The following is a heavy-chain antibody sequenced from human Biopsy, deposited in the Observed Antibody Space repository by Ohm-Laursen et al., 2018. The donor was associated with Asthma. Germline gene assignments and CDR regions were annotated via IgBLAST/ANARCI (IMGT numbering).Heavy chain of an antibody. CDR2: ISYTGSA. D-gene: IGHD7-27*01. V-gene: IGHV4-39*01. J-gene: IGHJ4*02. CDR1: GGSMSSSSYY. CDR3: ARHWDWGSFFDY. Sequence: SDTLSLTCTVSGGSMSSSSYYWGWIRQPPGKGLEWMGSISYTGSAYHNPSLKSRVTISEDTSKNHFSLKLRSVTAADTAVYYCARHWDWGSFFDYWGQGTPVTVSS.